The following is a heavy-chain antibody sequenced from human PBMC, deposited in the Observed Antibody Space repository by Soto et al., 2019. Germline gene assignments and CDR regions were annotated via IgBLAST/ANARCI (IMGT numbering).Heavy chain of an antibody. CDR3: ARERTVAVNDY. Sequence: ASVKVSCKASGYTFTSYDINWVRQATGQRLEWMGWMNPNSGNTGYAQKFQGRVTMTRNTSISTAYMELSSLRSEDTAGYYRARERTVAVNDYWGQGTLVTVS. CDR1: GYTFTSYD. D-gene: IGHD6-19*01. J-gene: IGHJ4*02. V-gene: IGHV1-8*01. CDR2: MNPNSGNT.